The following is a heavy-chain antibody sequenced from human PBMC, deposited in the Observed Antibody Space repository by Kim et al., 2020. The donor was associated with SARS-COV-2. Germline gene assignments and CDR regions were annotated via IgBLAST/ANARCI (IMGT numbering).Heavy chain of an antibody. V-gene: IGHV6-1*01. CDR3: ARDIVPNWFDP. J-gene: IGHJ5*02. CDR2: N. Sequence: NDYAVSVKSRITINPDTSKNQFSLQLNSVTPEDTAVYYCARDIVPNWFDPWGHGTLVTVSS. D-gene: IGHD2-8*01.